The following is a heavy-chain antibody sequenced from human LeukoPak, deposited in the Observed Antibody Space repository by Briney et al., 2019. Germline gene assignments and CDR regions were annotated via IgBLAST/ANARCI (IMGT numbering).Heavy chain of an antibody. D-gene: IGHD1-26*01. V-gene: IGHV4-34*01. J-gene: IGHJ3*02. CDR1: GGSFSGYY. CDR3: ARLTLELRAFDI. Sequence: SETLSLTCAVYGGSFSGYYWSWIRQPPGKGLEWIGEINHSGSTNYNPSLKSRVTISVDTSKNQFSLKLSSVTAADTAVYYCARLTLELRAFDIWGQGTMVTVSS. CDR2: INHSGST.